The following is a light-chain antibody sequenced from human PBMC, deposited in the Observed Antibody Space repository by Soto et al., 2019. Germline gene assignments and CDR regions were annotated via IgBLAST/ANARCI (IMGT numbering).Light chain of an antibody. V-gene: IGKV3-20*01. CDR1: QSVSSNY. Sequence: EIVLTQSPGTLSLSPGERATLSCRASQSVSSNYLAWYQQKPGQAPRLLISGASSRATGIPDRFSGSGSGTEFTLTISRLEPEDFAVYYCQQYGGSPRTFGQGTKVEIK. J-gene: IGKJ1*01. CDR3: QQYGGSPRT. CDR2: GAS.